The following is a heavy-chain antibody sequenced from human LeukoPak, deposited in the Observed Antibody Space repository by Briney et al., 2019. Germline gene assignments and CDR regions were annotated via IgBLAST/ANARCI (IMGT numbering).Heavy chain of an antibody. V-gene: IGHV3-53*01. D-gene: IGHD3-10*01. CDR1: GFSVTSNY. J-gene: IGHJ1*01. CDR2: FYPEGTT. CDR3: ARDGGSGNH. Sequence: PGGSLRLSCAASGFSVTSNYMRWVRQAPGKGLEWASTFYPEGTTHYADSVKGRFTISRDDSRNTVYLQINSLRVEDTAVYYCARDGGSGNHWGQGTLVTVSS.